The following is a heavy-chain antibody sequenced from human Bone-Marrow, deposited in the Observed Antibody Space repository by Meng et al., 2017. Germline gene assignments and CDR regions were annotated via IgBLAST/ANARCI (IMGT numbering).Heavy chain of an antibody. D-gene: IGHD3-22*01. CDR2: ISSSCSTI. J-gene: IGHJ4*02. Sequence: GESLKTSRAASGFTFSDYYMSGIRQASGKGLEWVSYISSSCSTIYYADSVKGRFTISRDNAKNSLYLQMNSLRAEDTAMYYCARLLDYYDSSGYYGDFDYWGQGTLVTVSS. CDR3: ARLLDYYDSSGYYGDFDY. CDR1: GFTFSDYY. V-gene: IGHV3-11*01.